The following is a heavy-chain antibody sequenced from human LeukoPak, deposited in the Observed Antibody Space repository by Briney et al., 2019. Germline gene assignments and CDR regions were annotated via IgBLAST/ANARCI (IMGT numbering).Heavy chain of an antibody. V-gene: IGHV3-30*18. CDR1: GFTFTTFG. D-gene: IGHD1/OR15-1a*01. CDR3: AKINNDADY. CDR2: ISPDGNIE. J-gene: IGHJ4*02. Sequence: QPGGSLRLSCAASGFTFTTFGIHWVRQAPGKGLEWVAAISPDGNIEYYTDSVKGRFTISRDNSKNMIYLQMNSLRGEDSAVYYCAKINNDADYWGQGTLVTVSS.